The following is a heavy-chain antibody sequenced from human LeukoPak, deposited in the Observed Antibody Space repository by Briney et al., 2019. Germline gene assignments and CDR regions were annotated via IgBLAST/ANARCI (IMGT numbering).Heavy chain of an antibody. V-gene: IGHV3-30*04. D-gene: IGHD2/OR15-2a*01. J-gene: IGHJ6*02. CDR3: AREVVIFPDYYYYGMDV. CDR2: ISYDGSNK. CDR1: GFTFSSYA. Sequence: GGSLRLSCAASGFTFSSYAMHWVRQAPGKGLEWVAVISYDGSNKYYADSVKSRFTISRDNSKNTLYLQMNSLRADDTAVYYCAREVVIFPDYYYYGMDVWGQGTTVTVSS.